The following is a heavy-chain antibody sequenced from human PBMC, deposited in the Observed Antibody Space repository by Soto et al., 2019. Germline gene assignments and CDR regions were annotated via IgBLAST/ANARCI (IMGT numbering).Heavy chain of an antibody. V-gene: IGHV3-11*01. J-gene: IGHJ3*02. Sequence: GGSLRLSCAASGFTFSDYYMSWIRQAPGKGLEWVSYISSSGSTIYYADSVKGRFTISRDNAKNSLYLQMNSLRAEDTAVYYCARAYDFWSGYVPHAFDIWGQGTMVTVSS. CDR3: ARAYDFWSGYVPHAFDI. CDR2: ISSSGSTI. CDR1: GFTFSDYY. D-gene: IGHD3-3*01.